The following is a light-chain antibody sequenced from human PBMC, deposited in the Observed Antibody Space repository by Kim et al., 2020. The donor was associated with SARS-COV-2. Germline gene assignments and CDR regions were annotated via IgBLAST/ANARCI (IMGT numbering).Light chain of an antibody. CDR2: NRD. Sequence: SSELTQDPAVSVALGQTVRITCQGDNLRNYYASWYQQKPGQAPLLVIYNRDKRPSWVPDRFSGSSSGNTASLTITGAQAEDEADYYCNSRDISDDYVVVFGGGTKVTVL. V-gene: IGLV3-19*01. CDR1: NLRNYY. CDR3: NSRDISDDYVVV. J-gene: IGLJ6*01.